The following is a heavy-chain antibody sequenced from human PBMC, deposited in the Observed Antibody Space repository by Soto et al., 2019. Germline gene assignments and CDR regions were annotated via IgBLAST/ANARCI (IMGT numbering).Heavy chain of an antibody. CDR1: GGSISSNSHY. V-gene: IGHV4-39*01. D-gene: IGHD6-6*01. CDR2: IYYSGRT. CDR3: ARQIGSSSRPSDY. Sequence: QLQLQESGPGLVKPSETLSLTCTVSGGSISSNSHYWGWIRQPPGKGLEWIGNIYYSGRTYYNPSLTGRVTISVDTSKNQFSLRLSSVTAADTAVYYCARQIGSSSRPSDYWGQGTLLTVSS. J-gene: IGHJ4*02.